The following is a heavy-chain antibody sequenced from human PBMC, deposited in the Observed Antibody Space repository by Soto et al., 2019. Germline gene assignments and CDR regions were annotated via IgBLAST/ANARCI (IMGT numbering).Heavy chain of an antibody. Sequence: EVQLVESGGGLVQPGGSLRLSCAASGFIFTTYWINWVRQAPGRGLEWVALINQDGTRQGYVDSVRGRFTISRDNAKDLVYLQMSSLRAEDTAEYYCARYISNWGNYGMDVWGQGTTVTVSS. J-gene: IGHJ6*02. CDR2: INQDGTRQ. V-gene: IGHV3-7*05. D-gene: IGHD3-3*02. CDR1: GFIFTTYW. CDR3: ARYISNWGNYGMDV.